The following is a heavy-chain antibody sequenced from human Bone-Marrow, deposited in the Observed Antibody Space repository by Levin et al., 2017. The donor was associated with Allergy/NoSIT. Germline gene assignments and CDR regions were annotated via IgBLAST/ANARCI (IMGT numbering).Heavy chain of an antibody. Sequence: GGSLRLSCAASGFTFNNYWMAWVRQAPGKGLEWVANIKKDGSEILYLDSVRGRFSISRDNANNLLYLQMNSLRAEDTAVYYCTTDIYSNFDYWGQGTLVTVSS. CDR3: TTDIYSNFDY. D-gene: IGHD1-26*01. J-gene: IGHJ4*02. CDR2: IKKDGSEI. CDR1: GFTFNNYW. V-gene: IGHV3-7*01.